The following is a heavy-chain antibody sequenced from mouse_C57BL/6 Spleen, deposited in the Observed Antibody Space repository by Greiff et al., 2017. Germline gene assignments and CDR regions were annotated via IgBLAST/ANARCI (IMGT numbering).Heavy chain of an antibody. J-gene: IGHJ4*01. CDR2: IYPGDGDT. V-gene: IGHV1-82*01. D-gene: IGHD2-2*01. Sequence: VMLVESGPELVKPGASVKISCKASGYAFSSSWMNWVKQRPGKGLEWIGRIYPGDGDTNYNGKFKGKATLTADKSSSTAYMQLSSLTSEDSAVYFCARQRGYPYYAMDYWGQGTSVTVSS. CDR3: ARQRGYPYYAMDY. CDR1: GYAFSSSW.